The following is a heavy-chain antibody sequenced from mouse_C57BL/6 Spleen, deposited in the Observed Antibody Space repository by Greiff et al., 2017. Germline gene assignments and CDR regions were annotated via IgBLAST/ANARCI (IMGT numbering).Heavy chain of an antibody. CDR3: ARWGTVAPYFDV. CDR2: IDPSASET. Sequence: VQLQQPGAELVRPGSSVKLSCKASCYPFTSYWMHWVKQRPIQGLEWIGNIDPSASETHYNQKFKDKATLTVDKSSSTAYMQLSSLTSEDSAVYYCARWGTVAPYFDVWGTGTTVTVSS. J-gene: IGHJ1*03. CDR1: CYPFTSYW. D-gene: IGHD1-1*01. V-gene: IGHV1-52*01.